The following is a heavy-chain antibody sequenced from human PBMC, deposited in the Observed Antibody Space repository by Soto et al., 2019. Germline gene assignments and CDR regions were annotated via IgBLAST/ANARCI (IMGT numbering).Heavy chain of an antibody. CDR3: ARRHYYDSSGYYYYFDY. V-gene: IGHV4-31*03. Sequence: PSETLSLTCTVSGDPITSGGYYWSWIRQDPEKGLEWIGCIYYSGNTYYSPSLKSRVTISVDTSKNQISLKLSSVTAADTAVYYCARRHYYDSSGYYYYFDYWGQGTPVTVSS. D-gene: IGHD3-22*01. CDR1: GDPITSGGYY. CDR2: IYYSGNT. J-gene: IGHJ4*02.